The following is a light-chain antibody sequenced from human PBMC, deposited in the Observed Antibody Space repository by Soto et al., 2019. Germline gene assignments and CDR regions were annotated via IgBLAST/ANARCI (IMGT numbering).Light chain of an antibody. CDR3: QQYYSTPPLFT. J-gene: IGKJ3*01. CDR2: WAS. CDR1: QSVLYSSNNKNY. Sequence: DIVMTQSPDSLAVSLGERATINCKSSQSVLYSSNNKNYLAWYQQKPGQPPKLLIYWASTRESGVHDRFSGSGSGTDFTLTISSLQAEDVAVYYCQQYYSTPPLFTFGPGTKVDIK. V-gene: IGKV4-1*01.